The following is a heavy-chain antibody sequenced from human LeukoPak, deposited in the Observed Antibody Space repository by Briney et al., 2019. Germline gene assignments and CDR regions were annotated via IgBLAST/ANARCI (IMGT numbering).Heavy chain of an antibody. D-gene: IGHD3-10*01. J-gene: IGHJ4*02. CDR3: ASSGELLWFGEPASDY. Sequence: GGSLRLSCAASRFTFSSYAMSWVRQAPGKGLEWVSAISGSGGSTYYADSVKGRFTISRDNAKNSLYLQMNSLRAEDTAVYYCASSGELLWFGEPASDYWGQGTLVTVSS. V-gene: IGHV3-23*01. CDR2: ISGSGGST. CDR1: RFTFSSYA.